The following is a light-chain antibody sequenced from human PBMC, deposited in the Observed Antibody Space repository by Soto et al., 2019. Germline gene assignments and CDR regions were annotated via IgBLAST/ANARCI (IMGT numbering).Light chain of an antibody. CDR2: GAS. Sequence: IVLTQSPGTLSLSPGERATLYCGPGQNVDRNYLAWYQQKPGQAPRIIIFGASGRATGIPDRFSGSGSGTDFTLTISRLEPEDFAVYYYQHYGSSPPITFGQGTRLDIK. J-gene: IGKJ5*01. V-gene: IGKV3-20*01. CDR3: QHYGSSPPIT. CDR1: QNVDRNY.